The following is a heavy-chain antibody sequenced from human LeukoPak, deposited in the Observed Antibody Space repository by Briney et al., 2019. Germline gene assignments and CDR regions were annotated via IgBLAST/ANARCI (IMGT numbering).Heavy chain of an antibody. Sequence: ASVKVSFKASGYTFTSYGISWVRQAPGQGLEWMGWISAYNGNTNYAQKLQGRVTMTTDTSTSTAYMELRSLRSDDTAVYYCAREPRADCSGGSCYIPFDYWGQGTLVTVSS. CDR3: AREPRADCSGGSCYIPFDY. CDR1: GYTFTSYG. V-gene: IGHV1-18*01. D-gene: IGHD2-15*01. CDR2: ISAYNGNT. J-gene: IGHJ4*02.